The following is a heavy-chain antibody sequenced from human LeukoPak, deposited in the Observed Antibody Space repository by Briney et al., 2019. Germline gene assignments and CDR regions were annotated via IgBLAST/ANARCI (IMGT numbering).Heavy chain of an antibody. V-gene: IGHV3-9*01. CDR3: ARGRMRYFDWLLYLPYYFDY. CDR2: ISWNSGSI. J-gene: IGHJ4*02. Sequence: PGRSLRLSCAASGFTFDDYAMHWVRQAPGKGLEWVSGISWNSGSIGYADSVKGRFTISRDNAKNSLYLQMNSLRAEDTAVYYCARGRMRYFDWLLYLPYYFDYWGQGTLVTVSS. CDR1: GFTFDDYA. D-gene: IGHD3-9*01.